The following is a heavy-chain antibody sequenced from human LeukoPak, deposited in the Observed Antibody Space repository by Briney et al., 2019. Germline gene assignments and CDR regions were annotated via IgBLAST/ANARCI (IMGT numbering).Heavy chain of an antibody. J-gene: IGHJ4*02. CDR2: IYYTGST. V-gene: IGHV4-59*01. CDR3: ARTHVDTAMVDY. D-gene: IGHD5-18*01. CDR1: GGSISTYY. Sequence: SETLSLTCTVSGGSISTYYWSWIRQPPGVGLEWIGYIYYTGSTNYNPSLKSRVTMSIDTSKSQFSLKLRSVTAADAALYYCARTHVDTAMVDYWGQGTLVTVSS.